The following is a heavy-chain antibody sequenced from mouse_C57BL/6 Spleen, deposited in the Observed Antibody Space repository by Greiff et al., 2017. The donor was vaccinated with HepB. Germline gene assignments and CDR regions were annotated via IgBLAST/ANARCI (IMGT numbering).Heavy chain of an antibody. V-gene: IGHV5-16*01. D-gene: IGHD2-3*01. CDR2: INYDGSST. Sequence: EVKVVESEGGLVQPGSSMKLSCTASGFTFSDYYMAWVRQVPEKGLEWVANINYDGSSTYYLDSLKSRFIISRDNAKNILYLQMSSLKSEDTATYYCARGPPHDGYYGAWFAYWGQGTLVTVSA. CDR3: ARGPPHDGYYGAWFAY. J-gene: IGHJ3*01. CDR1: GFTFSDYY.